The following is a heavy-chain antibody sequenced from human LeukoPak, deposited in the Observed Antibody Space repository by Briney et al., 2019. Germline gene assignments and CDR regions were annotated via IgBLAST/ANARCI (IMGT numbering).Heavy chain of an antibody. CDR3: ASVGGGSPY. CDR1: GYSISSGHF. D-gene: IGHD3-16*01. V-gene: IGHV4-38-2*02. J-gene: IGHJ4*02. CDR2: IYGSGTT. Sequence: SETLSLTCTVSGYSISSGHFWSWIRQPPGKGLEWIGSIYGSGTTYYDPPLRSRASISADTSKNHFSLELSSVTAADTAVYYCASVGGGSPYWGQGTLVTVSS.